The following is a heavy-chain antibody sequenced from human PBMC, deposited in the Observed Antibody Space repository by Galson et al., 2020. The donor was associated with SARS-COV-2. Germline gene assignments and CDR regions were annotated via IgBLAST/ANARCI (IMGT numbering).Heavy chain of an antibody. V-gene: IGHV3-21*01. J-gene: IGHJ4*02. CDR3: ARSPPASTSGTSIYFDY. CDR2: LDTSSTYL. CDR1: GFAFSSYT. D-gene: IGHD3-10*01. Sequence: GESLKISCAASGFAFSSYTMNWVRQAPGKGLEWVASLDTSSTYLYYADSLKGRFTISRDNAENSLYLQMNSLRAEDTAVYYCARSPPASTSGTSIYFDYWGQGTQVTVSS.